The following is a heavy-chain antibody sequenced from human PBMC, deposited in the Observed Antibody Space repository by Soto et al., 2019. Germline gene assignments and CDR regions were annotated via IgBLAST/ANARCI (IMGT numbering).Heavy chain of an antibody. Sequence: GGSLRLSCAASGFTFSSFAMNWVRQAPGKGLEWVAVISGNATSTYYADSVKGRFTISRDNSKNTMYLQMNSLRAEDAAVYYCAKKAGIISRYGLDVWGQGTTVTVSS. J-gene: IGHJ6*02. CDR2: ISGNATST. V-gene: IGHV3-23*01. CDR3: AKKAGIISRYGLDV. CDR1: GFTFSSFA.